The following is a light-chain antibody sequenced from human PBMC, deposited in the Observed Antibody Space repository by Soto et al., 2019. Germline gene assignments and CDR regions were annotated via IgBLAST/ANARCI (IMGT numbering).Light chain of an antibody. CDR1: QSVSSN. CDR3: QQYNNWPPIT. J-gene: IGKJ5*01. CDR2: GAS. V-gene: IGKV3-15*01. Sequence: EIVMTESPATLSVSRGERATLPCVASQSVSSNLAWYQQKPGQAPRLLVYGASTRATGIPARFSGSGSGTEFTLTISSLQSEDFAVYYCQQYNNWPPITFGQGTRLEIK.